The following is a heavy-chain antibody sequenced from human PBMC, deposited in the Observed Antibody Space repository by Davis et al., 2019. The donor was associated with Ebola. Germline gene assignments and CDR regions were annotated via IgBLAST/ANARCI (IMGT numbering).Heavy chain of an antibody. CDR2: IRYDGSNK. CDR3: AKDRFGSPHAFDI. Sequence: PGGSLRLSCAASGFTFSSYGMHWVRQAPGKGLEWVAFIRYDGSNKYYADSVKGRFTISRDNAKNSLYLQMNSLRAEDMALYYCAKDRFGSPHAFDIWGQGTMVTVSS. V-gene: IGHV3-30*02. CDR1: GFTFSSYG. D-gene: IGHD3-10*01. J-gene: IGHJ3*02.